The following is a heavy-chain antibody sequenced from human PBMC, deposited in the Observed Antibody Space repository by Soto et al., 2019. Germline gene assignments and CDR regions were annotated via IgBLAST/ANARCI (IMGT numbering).Heavy chain of an antibody. CDR3: VRDRRIYYSDPHDEFVASDYEV. Sequence: QVQLIQSEAEVKKPGSSVRVSCTASGGIFGSHGFSWVRQAPGQRLEWVGGFIPIFRTLTYTEKFQARVRIDADESTHPVYLDLSSLTSEDTAVYYCVRDRRIYYSDPHDEFVASDYEVWGQGTMVSVSS. CDR1: GGIFGSHG. J-gene: IGHJ3*01. V-gene: IGHV1-69*01. D-gene: IGHD3-22*01. CDR2: FIPIFRTL.